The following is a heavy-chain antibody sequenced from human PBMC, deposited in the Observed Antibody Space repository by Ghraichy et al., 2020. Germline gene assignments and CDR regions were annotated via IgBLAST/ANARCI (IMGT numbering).Heavy chain of an antibody. D-gene: IGHD6-19*01. CDR3: ARHLPSYSSGWFPDP. V-gene: IGHV5-10-1*01. Sequence: ESLNISCKVSGYSFTSFWISWVRQMPDKGLEWMGRIDPSDSYTNYSPSFQGHVTISADKSISTAYLQWSSLKASDTAIYYCARHLPSYSSGWFPDPWGQGTLVTVSS. J-gene: IGHJ5*02. CDR2: IDPSDSYT. CDR1: GYSFTSFW.